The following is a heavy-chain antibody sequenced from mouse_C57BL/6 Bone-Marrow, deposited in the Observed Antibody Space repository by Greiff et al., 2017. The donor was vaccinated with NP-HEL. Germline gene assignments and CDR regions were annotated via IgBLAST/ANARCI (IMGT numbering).Heavy chain of an antibody. Sequence: VQLQQSGAELVKPGASVKLSCKASGYTFTSYWMHWVKQRPGQGLEWIGMIHPNSGSTNYNEKFKSKATLTVDKSSSTAYMQLSSLTSEDSAVYYCARSGSSFTYAMDYWGQGTSVTVSS. CDR1: GYTFTSYW. CDR2: IHPNSGST. V-gene: IGHV1-64*01. J-gene: IGHJ4*01. D-gene: IGHD1-1*01. CDR3: ARSGSSFTYAMDY.